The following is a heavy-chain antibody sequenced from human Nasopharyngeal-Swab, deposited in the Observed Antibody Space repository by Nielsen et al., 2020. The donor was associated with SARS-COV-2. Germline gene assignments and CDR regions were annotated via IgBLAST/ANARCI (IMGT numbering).Heavy chain of an antibody. D-gene: IGHD3-22*01. CDR3: ARGLVDVNMMLVVIGFSYWLDS. V-gene: IGHV4-34*01. Sequence: WIRQPPGKGLEWIGEIYQSGNTNYNPSLKSRVTISADTSKNQFSLNLSSVTAADTAVYYCARGLVDVNMMLVVIGFSYWLDSWGQGTLVTVSS. J-gene: IGHJ5*01. CDR2: IYQSGNT.